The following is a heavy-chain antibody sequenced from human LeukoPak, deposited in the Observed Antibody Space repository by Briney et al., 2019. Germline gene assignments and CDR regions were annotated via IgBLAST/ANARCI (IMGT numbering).Heavy chain of an antibody. CDR2: VWSDGNNK. CDR3: AREFSSGYQDY. J-gene: IGHJ4*02. CDR1: GFTFSSDG. D-gene: IGHD5-12*01. Sequence: PGGSLRLFCAASGFTFSSDGMHWVRQAPGKGLEWVAVVWSDGNNKFYGDAVKGRFTISRDNSKSTLYLQMNSLRAEDTAVYYCAREFSSGYQDYWGQGTLVTVSS. V-gene: IGHV3-33*01.